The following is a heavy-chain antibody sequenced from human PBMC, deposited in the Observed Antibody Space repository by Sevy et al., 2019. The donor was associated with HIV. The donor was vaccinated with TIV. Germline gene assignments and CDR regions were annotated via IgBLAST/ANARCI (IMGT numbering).Heavy chain of an antibody. CDR3: ARDQAYDSRGQYGDFDY. D-gene: IGHD3-22*01. CDR2: ISSSGSTI. J-gene: IGHJ4*02. CDR1: GFTFSDYY. V-gene: IGHV3-11*01. Sequence: GGSLRLSCAASGFTFSDYYMSWIRQAPGKGLEWVSYISSSGSTIYYADPVKGRFTISRDNAKNSLYLQMNSLRAEDTAVYYCARDQAYDSRGQYGDFDYWGQGTLVTVSS.